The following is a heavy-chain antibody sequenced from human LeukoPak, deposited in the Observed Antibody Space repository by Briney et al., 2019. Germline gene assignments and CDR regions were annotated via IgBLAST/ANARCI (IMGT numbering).Heavy chain of an antibody. V-gene: IGHV3-30*02. CDR2: IRYGGSNK. CDR1: GFTFSSYG. D-gene: IGHD2-2*02. CDR3: AKEEGDIVVVPAATPFDY. Sequence: GGSLRLSCAASGFTFSSYGMHWVRQAPGKGLEWVAFIRYGGSNKYYADSVKGRFTISRDNSKNTLYLQMNSLRAEDTAVYYCAKEEGDIVVVPAATPFDYWGQGTLVTVSS. J-gene: IGHJ4*02.